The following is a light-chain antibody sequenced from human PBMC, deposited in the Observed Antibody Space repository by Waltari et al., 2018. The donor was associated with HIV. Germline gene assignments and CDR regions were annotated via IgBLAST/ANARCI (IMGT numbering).Light chain of an antibody. V-gene: IGLV1-47*01. CDR1: SANVRNNN. J-gene: IGLJ2*01. CDR2: RNN. CDR3: SAWDDRLRGRL. Sequence: HSVLAQPRSVSGTPGQRFTISCSVLSANVRNNNDYLYQQVPGVAPKLLIYRNNQRPSGVPGPFSGSKSGTPAPLAISWLRTEEEAEYYCSAWDDRLRGRLFGGGTKVTVL.